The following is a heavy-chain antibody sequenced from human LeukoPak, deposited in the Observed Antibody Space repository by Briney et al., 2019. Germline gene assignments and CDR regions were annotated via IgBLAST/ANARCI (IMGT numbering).Heavy chain of an antibody. Sequence: PGGSLRLSCAASVFTFDDYAMHWVRQAPGKGLEWVSGISWNSGSIGYADSVKGRFTISRDNAKNSLYLQMNSLRAEGTALYYCAKATGYSSGWYGDWGQGTLVTVSS. J-gene: IGHJ4*02. CDR2: ISWNSGSI. D-gene: IGHD6-19*01. CDR1: VFTFDDYA. V-gene: IGHV3-9*01. CDR3: AKATGYSSGWYGD.